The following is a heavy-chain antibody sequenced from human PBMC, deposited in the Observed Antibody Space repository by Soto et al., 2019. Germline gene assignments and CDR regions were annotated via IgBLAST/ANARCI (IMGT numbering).Heavy chain of an antibody. CDR2: ISAYNGNT. Sequence: ASVKVSCKASGYTFTSYGISWVRQAPGQGLEWMGWISAYNGNTNYAQKLQGRVAMTTDTSTSTAYMELSSLRSEGTAVYYCARAPPEAVTTATHFDYWGQGTLVTVSS. D-gene: IGHD4-4*01. CDR1: GYTFTSYG. V-gene: IGHV1-18*01. CDR3: ARAPPEAVTTATHFDY. J-gene: IGHJ4*02.